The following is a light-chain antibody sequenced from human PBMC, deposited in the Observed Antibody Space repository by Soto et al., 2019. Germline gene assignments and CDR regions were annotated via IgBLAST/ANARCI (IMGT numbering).Light chain of an antibody. CDR3: QSYDSSLSGSRV. J-gene: IGLJ1*01. Sequence: QSVLTQPPSVSGAPGQRVTISCNGSSSNIGAGYDVHWYQQLPGTAPKLLIYGNSKRPSGVPDRFSGSKSGTSASLAITGLQAEDEADYYCQSYDSSLSGSRVFGSGTKVTVL. CDR1: SSNIGAGYD. V-gene: IGLV1-40*01. CDR2: GNS.